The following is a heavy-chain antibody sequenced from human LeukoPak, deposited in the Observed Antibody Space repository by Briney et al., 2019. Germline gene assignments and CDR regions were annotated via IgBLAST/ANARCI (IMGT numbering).Heavy chain of an antibody. CDR3: ARDNRSVLMVRGELYYYYGMDV. Sequence: PSETLSLTCTVSGGSISSGDYYWSWIRQPPGKGLEWIGYIYYSGSTYYNPSLKSRVTISVDTSKNQFSLKLSSVTAADTAVYYCARDNRSVLMVRGELYYYYGMDVWGQGTTVTVSS. CDR2: IYYSGST. J-gene: IGHJ6*02. V-gene: IGHV4-30-4*01. CDR1: GGSISSGDYY. D-gene: IGHD3-10*01.